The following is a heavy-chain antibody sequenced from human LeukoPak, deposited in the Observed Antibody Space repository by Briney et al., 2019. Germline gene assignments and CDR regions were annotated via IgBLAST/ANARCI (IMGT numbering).Heavy chain of an antibody. CDR1: GFTFSSYA. V-gene: IGHV3-23*01. J-gene: IGHJ4*02. Sequence: GGSLRLSCAASGFTFSSYAMSWVRQAPGKGLEWVSAISGSGGSTYYADSVKGRFTLSRDNSKNTLYLQMNSLRAEDTAVYYCAKNWGATYSSPFDYWGQGTLVTVSS. CDR3: AKNWGATYSSPFDY. D-gene: IGHD6-19*01. CDR2: ISGSGGST.